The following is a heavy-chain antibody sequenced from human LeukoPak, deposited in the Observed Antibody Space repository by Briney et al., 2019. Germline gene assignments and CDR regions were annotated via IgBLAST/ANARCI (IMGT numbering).Heavy chain of an antibody. D-gene: IGHD3-22*01. CDR2: IHPSGRL. J-gene: IGHJ4*02. V-gene: IGHV4-31*03. Sequence: ASQTLSLTCTVSGASFSSGDQYWNWIRQSPGKDLEWIGSIHPSGRLYNNPSLESRVTISIDTSKNQFSLNLNSATAADTAVYFCSRGLDSRKLGYWGQGTLVTVSS. CDR3: SRGLDSRKLGY. CDR1: GASFSSGDQY.